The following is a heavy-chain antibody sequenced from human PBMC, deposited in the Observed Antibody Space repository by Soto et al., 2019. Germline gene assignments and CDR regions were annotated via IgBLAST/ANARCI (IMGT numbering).Heavy chain of an antibody. J-gene: IGHJ6*02. V-gene: IGHV3-74*01. CDR1: GFTFSVYW. Sequence: EVQLVEFGGGLVQPGGSLRLSCAASGFTFSVYWMHWVRQAPGKGLVWVSRIDSDGSTTSYADSVKGRFTISRDNAKSTLYLQMNGLRAEDTAVYYCARPGYSNYGPGVDVWGQGTTVTVSS. CDR2: IDSDGSTT. CDR3: ARPGYSNYGPGVDV. D-gene: IGHD4-4*01.